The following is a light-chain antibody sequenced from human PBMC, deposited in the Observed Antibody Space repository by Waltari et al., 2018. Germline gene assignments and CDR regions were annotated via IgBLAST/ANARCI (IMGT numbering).Light chain of an antibody. J-gene: IGLJ2*01. CDR3: SSYTSSSTRV. CDR2: EVT. CDR1: SSDVGGYNY. V-gene: IGLV2-14*01. Sequence: QSALTQPASVSGSPGQSITISCSGTSSDVGGYNYVSWYQHHPGKAPKPMIYEVTYRPSGVSERFSGSKSGKPASLTISGLQAEDEADYYCSSYTSSSTRVFGGGTKVTVL.